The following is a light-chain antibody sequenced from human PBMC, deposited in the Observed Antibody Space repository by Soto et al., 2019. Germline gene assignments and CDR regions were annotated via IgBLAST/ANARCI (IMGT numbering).Light chain of an antibody. CDR3: QQTRSGIT. V-gene: IGKV1-39*01. CDR2: AAS. Sequence: DIQLTQSPPSLSATVGDRVTITCRASQTIDSYLNWFQQKPGMAPKLLIYAASKLQSGVPSRFRVSGSGTDFTLTIDTLQPDDFASYYCQQTRSGITFGQGTRLEI. J-gene: IGKJ5*01. CDR1: QTIDSY.